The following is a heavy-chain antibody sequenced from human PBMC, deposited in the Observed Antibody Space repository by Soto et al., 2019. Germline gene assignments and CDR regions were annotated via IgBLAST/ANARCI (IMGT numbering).Heavy chain of an antibody. J-gene: IGHJ6*02. V-gene: IGHV4-31*03. CDR1: VGSISSGDYY. D-gene: IGHD6-6*01. CDR3: ARDRPRVAARNGPYTV. CDR2: IYYSGST. Sequence: SETLSITCTVCVGSISSGDYYWSWIRQHPGKGLEWIGYIYYSGSTYYNPSLKSRVTISVDTSKNQFSLKLSSVTAADTAVYYCARDRPRVAARNGPYTVWGQGTTVTVS.